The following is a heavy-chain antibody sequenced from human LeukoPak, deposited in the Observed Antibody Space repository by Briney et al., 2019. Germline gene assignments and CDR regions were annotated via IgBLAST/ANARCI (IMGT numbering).Heavy chain of an antibody. D-gene: IGHD2-21*01. V-gene: IGHV3-7*01. Sequence: GGSLRLSCTASGFTFSNFWMGWVRQAPGKGLEWVANIKQDETEKFYLGSVKSRFTISRDNAKNSLYLQMNSLRDEDTAVYYCARVWQDYSGVDYWGQGTLVTVSS. J-gene: IGHJ4*02. CDR1: GFTFSNFW. CDR2: IKQDETEK. CDR3: ARVWQDYSGVDY.